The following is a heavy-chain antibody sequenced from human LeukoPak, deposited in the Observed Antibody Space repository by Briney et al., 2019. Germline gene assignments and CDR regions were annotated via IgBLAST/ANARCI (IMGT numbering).Heavy chain of an antibody. V-gene: IGHV3-23*01. CDR3: VQEGPRGLAFDI. J-gene: IGHJ3*02. CDR2: ISGSGGGT. CDR1: GFTVSSNY. Sequence: PGGSLRLSCAASGFTVSSNYMSWVRQAPGKGLEWVSGISGSGGGTYYADSVKGRFAIPRDNSKNTLYLQMNSLRAEDTAVYYCVQEGPRGLAFDIWGQGTKVTVSS.